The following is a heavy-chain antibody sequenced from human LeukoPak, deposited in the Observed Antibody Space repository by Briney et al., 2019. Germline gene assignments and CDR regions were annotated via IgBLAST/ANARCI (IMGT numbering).Heavy chain of an antibody. CDR2: ISGGSSAI. CDR1: GFTFSTYG. Sequence: PGGSLRLSCAASGFTFSTYGMSWVRQAPGKGLEWLSYISGGSSAINYADSVKGRFTISRDNAKNSLFLQMNSLRAEDTAVYYCATYSGYDRIFDYWGQGTLVTVSS. CDR3: ATYSGYDRIFDY. V-gene: IGHV3-48*01. D-gene: IGHD5-12*01. J-gene: IGHJ4*02.